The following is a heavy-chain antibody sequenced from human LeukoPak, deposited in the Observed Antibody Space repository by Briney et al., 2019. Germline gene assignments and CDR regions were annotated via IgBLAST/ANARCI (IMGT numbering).Heavy chain of an antibody. V-gene: IGHV3-30*02. D-gene: IGHD1-26*01. Sequence: GGSLRLSCAASGFTFSSYAMSWVRQAPGKGLEWVAFIRYDGSNKYYADSVKGRFTISRDNSKNTLYLQMNSLRAEDTAVYYCAKGASVPGWEGNYFDYWGQGTLVTVSS. CDR3: AKGASVPGWEGNYFDY. CDR1: GFTFSSYA. CDR2: IRYDGSNK. J-gene: IGHJ4*02.